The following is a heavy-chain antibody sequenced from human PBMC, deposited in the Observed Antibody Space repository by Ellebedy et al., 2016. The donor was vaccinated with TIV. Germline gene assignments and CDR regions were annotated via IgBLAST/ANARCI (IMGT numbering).Heavy chain of an antibody. CDR2: IYFSGST. D-gene: IGHD2-2*01. J-gene: IGHJ6*02. CDR3: TRGPAPSGYGIDV. CDR1: GGSINGYY. V-gene: IGHV4-4*07. Sequence: MPSETLSLTCTVSGGSINGYYWSWIRQPAGKGLEWIGRIYFSGSTNYNPSLKSRVTMSLDASKNQFSLKLSSVTAADTAVYYCTRGPAPSGYGIDVWGQGTTVTVSS.